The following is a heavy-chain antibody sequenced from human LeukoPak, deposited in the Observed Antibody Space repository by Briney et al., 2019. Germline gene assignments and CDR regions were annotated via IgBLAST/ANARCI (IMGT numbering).Heavy chain of an antibody. CDR2: HSHSGSA. J-gene: IGHJ4*02. Sequence: SETLSLTCTVSGASINSDTYYWGWIRQPPGKGLEWIGTHSHSGSAYYNPSLRNRITMSLDTSENQLSLKLYSVTAADTAIYYCARYQTGTMFAVWGQGTLVTISS. CDR1: GASINSDTYY. CDR3: ARYQTGTMFAV. V-gene: IGHV4-39*07. D-gene: IGHD1/OR15-1a*01.